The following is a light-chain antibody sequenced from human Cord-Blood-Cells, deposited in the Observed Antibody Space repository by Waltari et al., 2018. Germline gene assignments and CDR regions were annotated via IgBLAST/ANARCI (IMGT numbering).Light chain of an antibody. Sequence: DIHMTQSPSSLSASVGDRVTITCRASQSISSYLNWYQQKPGKAPKLLIHAASSLKSGGPSRFSGSGSGTDFTLTISSLQPEDFATYYCQQSYSNLPSTFGPGTKVDIK. J-gene: IGKJ3*01. V-gene: IGKV1-39*01. CDR3: QQSYSNLPST. CDR1: QSISSY. CDR2: AAS.